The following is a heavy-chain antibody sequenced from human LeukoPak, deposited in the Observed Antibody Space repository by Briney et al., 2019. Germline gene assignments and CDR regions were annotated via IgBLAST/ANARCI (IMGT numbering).Heavy chain of an antibody. CDR1: GYTFTSHG. J-gene: IGHJ4*02. CDR3: AREAVEYCSGGSCYGGIDY. Sequence: GASVKVSCKASGYTFTSHGISWVRQAPGQGLEWMGWISTDNGNTKYAQKLQGRVTMTTDTSTRTAYMELRSLRSDDTAVHYCAREAVEYCSGGSCYGGIDYWGQGTLVTVSS. CDR2: ISTDNGNT. V-gene: IGHV1-18*01. D-gene: IGHD2-15*01.